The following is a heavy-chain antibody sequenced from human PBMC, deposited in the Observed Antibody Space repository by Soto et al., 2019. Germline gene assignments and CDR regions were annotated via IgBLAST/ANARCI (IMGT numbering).Heavy chain of an antibody. V-gene: IGHV3-48*03. CDR3: ARGFARFNY. CDR2: IDGSGTTK. J-gene: IGHJ4*02. Sequence: EVQLLESGGGLVQPGGSLRLSCGVSGFTFNDFEMNWVRQAPGKGLEWLAYIDGSGTTKKYADSVRGRFTISRDNHNNSLFLPMSSLSAADTPIYYGARGFARFNYWGQGTLVSVSS. CDR1: GFTFNDFE.